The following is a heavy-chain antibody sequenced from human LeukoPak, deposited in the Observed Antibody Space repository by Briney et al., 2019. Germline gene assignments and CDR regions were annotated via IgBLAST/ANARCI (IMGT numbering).Heavy chain of an antibody. CDR1: GFTFDDYT. J-gene: IGHJ6*03. D-gene: IGHD6-6*01. V-gene: IGHV3-43*01. CDR2: ISWDGGST. CDR3: ARTSGGSSHYYYYMDV. Sequence: GGSLRLSCAASGFTFDDYTMHWVRQAPGKGLEWVSLISWDGGSTYYADSVKGRFTISRDNSKNSLYLQMNSLRTEDTALYYCARTSGGSSHYYYYMDVWGKGTTVTVSS.